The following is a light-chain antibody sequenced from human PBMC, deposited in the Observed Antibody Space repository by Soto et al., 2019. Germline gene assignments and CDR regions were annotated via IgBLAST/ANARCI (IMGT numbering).Light chain of an antibody. Sequence: EIVLTQSPATLSLSPGERATLSCRASRSVSSYLARYQQKPGQAPRLLIYDASNRATGIPARFSGSGSGTDFTLTISRLEPEDFAVYYCQQYGSSGTFGQGTTVDIK. J-gene: IGKJ1*01. CDR3: QQYGSSGT. CDR2: DAS. CDR1: RSVSSY. V-gene: IGKV3-11*01.